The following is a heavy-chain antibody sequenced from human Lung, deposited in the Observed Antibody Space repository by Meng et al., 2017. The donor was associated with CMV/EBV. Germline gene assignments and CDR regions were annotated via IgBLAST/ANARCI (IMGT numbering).Heavy chain of an antibody. J-gene: IGHJ4*02. CDR1: GFTFSSYA. CDR3: AKYIAAAGILSVYFDY. Sequence: SXAASGFTFSSYAMSWVRQAPGKGLEWVSAISGSGGSTYYADSVKGRFTISRDNSKNTLYLQMNSLRAEDTAVYYCAKYIAAAGILSVYFDYWGQGKXVXVSS. D-gene: IGHD6-13*01. V-gene: IGHV3-23*01. CDR2: ISGSGGST.